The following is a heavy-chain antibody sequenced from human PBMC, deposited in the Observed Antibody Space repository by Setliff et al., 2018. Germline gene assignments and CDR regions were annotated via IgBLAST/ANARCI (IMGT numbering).Heavy chain of an antibody. CDR1: GGSISSRTYY. J-gene: IGHJ4*02. Sequence: SETLSLTCNVSGGSISSRTYYWSWIRQPAGKGLEWIGNVYYSGMTYSNPSLESRVTMSVETSKNQFSLKLNSVTAADTAVYYCATTGTYRYFDYWGQGILVTVSS. D-gene: IGHD1-1*01. CDR3: ATTGTYRYFDY. CDR2: VYYSGMT. V-gene: IGHV4-39*01.